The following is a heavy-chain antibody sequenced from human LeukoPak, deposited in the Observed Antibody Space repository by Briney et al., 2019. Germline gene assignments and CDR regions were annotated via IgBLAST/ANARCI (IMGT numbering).Heavy chain of an antibody. CDR2: IIPIFGTA. Sequence: GASVKVSCKASGGTFSSYAISWVRQAPGQGLEWMGGIIPIFGTANYAQKFQGRVTITADESTSTAYMELSSLRSEDTAVYYCARTIISTMVRGVKNGMDVWGQGTTVTVSS. CDR1: GGTFSSYA. V-gene: IGHV1-69*13. J-gene: IGHJ6*02. CDR3: ARTIISTMVRGVKNGMDV. D-gene: IGHD3-10*01.